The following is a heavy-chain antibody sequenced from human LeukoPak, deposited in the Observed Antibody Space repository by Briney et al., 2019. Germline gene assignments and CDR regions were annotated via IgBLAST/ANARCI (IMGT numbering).Heavy chain of an antibody. V-gene: IGHV1-18*01. D-gene: IGHD1-26*01. CDR1: GYTFTSYG. Sequence: ASVKVSCKASGYTFTSYGISWVRQAPGQGLEWMGWISAYNGNTNYAQKLQGRVTMTRDTSISTAYMNMSRLTSDDTAVYYCARETVVGANVYWGQGTLVTVSS. CDR2: ISAYNGNT. J-gene: IGHJ4*02. CDR3: ARETVVGANVY.